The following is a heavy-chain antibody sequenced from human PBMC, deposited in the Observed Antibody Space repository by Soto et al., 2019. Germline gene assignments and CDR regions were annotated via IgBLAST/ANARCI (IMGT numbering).Heavy chain of an antibody. D-gene: IGHD1-26*01. Sequence: GGSLRLSCVGSGFTFSNHAMSWVRQAPGKGLEWVSYISSSSSYTNYADSVKGRFTISRDNAKNSLYLQMNSLRAEDTAVYYCARTQWELPVSVAFDIWGQGTMVTVSS. V-gene: IGHV3-11*03. CDR1: GFTFSNHA. CDR2: ISSSSSYT. CDR3: ARTQWELPVSVAFDI. J-gene: IGHJ3*02.